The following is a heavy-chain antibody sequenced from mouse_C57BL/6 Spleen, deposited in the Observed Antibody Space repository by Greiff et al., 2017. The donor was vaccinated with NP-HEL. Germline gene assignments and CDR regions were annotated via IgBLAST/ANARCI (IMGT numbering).Heavy chain of an antibody. CDR2: IYPRSGNT. CDR1: GYTFTSYG. D-gene: IGHD1-1*02. J-gene: IGHJ3*01. V-gene: IGHV1-81*01. Sequence: VQLQESGAELARPGASVKLSCKASGYTFTSYGISWVKQRTGQGLEWIGEIYPRSGNTYYNEKFKGKATLTADKSSSTAYMELRSLTSEDSAVYFCARWVDTLFAYWGQGTLVTVSA. CDR3: ARWVDTLFAY.